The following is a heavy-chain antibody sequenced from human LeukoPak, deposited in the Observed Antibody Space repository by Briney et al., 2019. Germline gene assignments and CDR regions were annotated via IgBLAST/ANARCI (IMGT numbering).Heavy chain of an antibody. J-gene: IGHJ4*02. D-gene: IGHD3-22*01. CDR2: IYCSGST. V-gene: IGHV4-31*03. CDR1: GGSISSGGYY. Sequence: SETLSLTCTVSGGSISSGGYYWSWIRQHPGKGLEWIGYIYCSGSTYYNPSLKSRVTISIDTSKNQFSLKLSSVTAADTAVYYCARAGYDSSGYSTYYFDYWGQGTLVTVSS. CDR3: ARAGYDSSGYSTYYFDY.